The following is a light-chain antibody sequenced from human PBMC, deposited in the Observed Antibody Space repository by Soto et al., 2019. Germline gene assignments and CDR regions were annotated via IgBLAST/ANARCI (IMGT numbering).Light chain of an antibody. CDR3: HQYNNWLALT. CDR1: QGIRND. Sequence: AIQLTQSPSSLSASVGHRVTITCRASQGIRNDLGWYQQKPGKAPKLLIYAASSLQSGVPSRFSGSGSATDFTLTISSLQSEDSAVYYCHQYNNWLALTFGGGTKVDIK. J-gene: IGKJ4*01. CDR2: AAS. V-gene: IGKV1-6*01.